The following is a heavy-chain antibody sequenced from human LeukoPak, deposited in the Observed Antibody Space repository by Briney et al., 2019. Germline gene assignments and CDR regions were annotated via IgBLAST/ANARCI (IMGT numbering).Heavy chain of an antibody. V-gene: IGHV4-39*07. Sequence: PSETLSLTCTVSGGSISNYYWGWIRQPPGKGLEWIGSMYSSGSTYYNPSLKSRVTISVDTSKNQFSLKLSSVTAADTAVYYCARSGSGYLRYYFDYWGQGTLVTVSS. CDR2: MYSSGST. J-gene: IGHJ4*02. D-gene: IGHD5-12*01. CDR3: ARSGSGYLRYYFDY. CDR1: GGSISNYY.